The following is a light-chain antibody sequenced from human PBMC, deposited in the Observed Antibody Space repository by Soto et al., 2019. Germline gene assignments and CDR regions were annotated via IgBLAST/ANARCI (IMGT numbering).Light chain of an antibody. V-gene: IGKV3-20*01. J-gene: IGKJ2*01. CDR3: QQYGSSPPDT. Sequence: EIVLTQSPGTLSLSPGETATLSCRASQSVTSNYLAWYQQRPGQLPRLLIYGASTRAIGIPDRFSGSGSGTDFTLTISRLEPEDFAVYYCQQYGSSPPDTFGQGTKLEIK. CDR2: GAS. CDR1: QSVTSNY.